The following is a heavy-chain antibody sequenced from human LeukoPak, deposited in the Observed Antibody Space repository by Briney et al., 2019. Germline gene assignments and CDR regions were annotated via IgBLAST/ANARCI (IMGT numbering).Heavy chain of an antibody. D-gene: IGHD2-15*01. Sequence: PSETLSLTCTVSGGSISSYYWSWIRQPPGKGLEWIGYIYYSGSTNYNPSLKSRVTISVDTSKNQISLKLSSVTAADTAVYYCARVRKYCSGGSCYQYYFDYWGQGTLVTVPS. CDR3: ARVRKYCSGGSCYQYYFDY. CDR1: GGSISSYY. V-gene: IGHV4-59*01. J-gene: IGHJ4*02. CDR2: IYYSGST.